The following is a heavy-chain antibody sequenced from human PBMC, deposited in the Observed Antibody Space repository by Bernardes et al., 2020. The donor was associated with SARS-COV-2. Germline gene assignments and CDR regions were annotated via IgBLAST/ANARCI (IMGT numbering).Heavy chain of an antibody. CDR1: GFNFGDYA. CDR3: ARDVDPRRTIATTMDV. CDR2: ITWNSVYK. V-gene: IGHV3-9*01. Sequence: GGSLRLSCAASGFNFGDYAMHWVRQRPGEGPEWVASITWNSVYKSHATSVKGRFTISRDNAKNSLFLQMSSLRPDDTALYFCARDVDPRRTIATTMDVWGQGTTVTVSS. J-gene: IGHJ6*02. D-gene: IGHD1-1*01.